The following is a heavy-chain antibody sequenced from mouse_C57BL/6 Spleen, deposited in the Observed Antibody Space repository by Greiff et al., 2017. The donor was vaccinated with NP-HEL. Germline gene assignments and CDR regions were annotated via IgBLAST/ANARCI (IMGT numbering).Heavy chain of an antibody. CDR1: GYTFTSYG. J-gene: IGHJ2*01. V-gene: IGHV1-81*01. CDR2: IYPRSGNT. CDR3: ARKGAQRDFDY. D-gene: IGHD3-2*02. Sequence: VKLQQSGAELARPGASVKLSCKASGYTFTSYGISWVKQRTGQGLEWIGEIYPRSGNTYYNEKFKGKATLTADKSSSTAYMELRSLTSEDSAVYFCARKGAQRDFDYWGQVTTLTVSS.